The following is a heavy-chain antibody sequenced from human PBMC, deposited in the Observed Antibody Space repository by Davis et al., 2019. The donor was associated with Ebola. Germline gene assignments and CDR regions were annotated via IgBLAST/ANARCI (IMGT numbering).Heavy chain of an antibody. J-gene: IGHJ6*02. CDR3: ATSFGVVIARDRYYGMDV. V-gene: IGHV1-46*01. CDR1: GYTFTSYY. D-gene: IGHD3-3*01. CDR2: INPSGDYT. Sequence: AASVTVSCKASGYTFTSYYMHWVRQAPGQGLEWMGIINPSGDYTSYAQKFQGRVTMTEDTSTDTAYMELSSLRSEDTAVYYCATSFGVVIARDRYYGMDVWGQGTTVTVSS.